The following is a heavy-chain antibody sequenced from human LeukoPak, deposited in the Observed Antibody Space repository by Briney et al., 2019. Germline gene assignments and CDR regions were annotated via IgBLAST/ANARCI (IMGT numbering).Heavy chain of an antibody. Sequence: KPGGSLRLSCAASGFPFSSYSMNWVRQAPGQGLEWVSSISSSSSYIYYADSVKGRFTISRDNAKNSLYLQMNSLRAEDTAVYYCARVGPPPINIFDYWGQGTLVTVSS. D-gene: IGHD1-14*01. CDR3: ARVGPPPINIFDY. J-gene: IGHJ4*02. CDR2: ISSSSSYI. CDR1: GFPFSSYS. V-gene: IGHV3-21*01.